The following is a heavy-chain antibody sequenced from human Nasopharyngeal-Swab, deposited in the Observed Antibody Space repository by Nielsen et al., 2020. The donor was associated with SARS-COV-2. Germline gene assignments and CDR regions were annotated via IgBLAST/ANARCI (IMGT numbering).Heavy chain of an antibody. CDR3: ARDREVRGVYYYYYGMDV. D-gene: IGHD3-10*01. CDR2: ISSSGSTI. J-gene: IGHJ6*02. CDR1: GFTFSRYE. Sequence: GESLKISCAASGFTFSRYEMNWVRQAPGKGLEWVSYISSSGSTIYYADSVKGRFTISRDNAKNSLYLQMNSLRAEDTAVYYCARDREVRGVYYYYYGMDVWGQGTTVTVSS. V-gene: IGHV3-48*03.